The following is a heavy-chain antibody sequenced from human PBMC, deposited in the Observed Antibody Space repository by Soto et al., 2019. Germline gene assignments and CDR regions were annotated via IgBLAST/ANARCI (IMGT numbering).Heavy chain of an antibody. V-gene: IGHV4-4*07. Sequence: SETLSLTCSVSGGSISPDYWSWIRQPAGKGLEWIGRIYASGSTNYNPSLKSRVTMSVATSKNQFSLKLTSVTAADTATYYCARGGMVIIPTATAFDYWGQGTLVTVSS. D-gene: IGHD1-1*01. CDR2: IYASGST. CDR3: ARGGMVIIPTATAFDY. CDR1: GGSISPDY. J-gene: IGHJ4*02.